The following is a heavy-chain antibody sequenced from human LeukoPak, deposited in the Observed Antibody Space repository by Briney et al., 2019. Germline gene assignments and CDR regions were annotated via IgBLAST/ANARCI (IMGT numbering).Heavy chain of an antibody. J-gene: IGHJ4*02. CDR2: ISLSGRT. CDR1: GGSISRTNW. CDR3: SRESGAFSPFGY. V-gene: IGHV4-4*02. Sequence: PSETLSLSSEVSGGSISRTNWWSWVRQSPGQGLEWIGEISLSGRTNYNPSLQSRVTMSLDESKNQLSLDLASVTAADTAVYYCSRESGAFSPFGYWGQGTLVTVHS. D-gene: IGHD1-26*01.